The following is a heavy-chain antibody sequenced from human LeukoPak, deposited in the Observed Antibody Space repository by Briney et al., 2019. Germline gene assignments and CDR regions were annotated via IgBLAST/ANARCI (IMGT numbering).Heavy chain of an antibody. Sequence: PGGSLRLSCAASGFTVSSNYMSWVRQAPGKGLEWVSVIYSGGSTYYADSVKGRFTISRDNSKNTLYLQMNSLRAEDTAVYYCARVIRATSWYYFDYWGQGTLVTVSS. CDR2: IYSGGST. CDR3: ARVIRATSWYYFDY. V-gene: IGHV3-53*01. D-gene: IGHD1-26*01. J-gene: IGHJ4*02. CDR1: GFTVSSNY.